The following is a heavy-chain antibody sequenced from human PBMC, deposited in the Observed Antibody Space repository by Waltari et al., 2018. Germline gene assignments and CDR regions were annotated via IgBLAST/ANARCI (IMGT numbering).Heavy chain of an antibody. CDR3: AKSTGSYYEVFDY. CDR1: GFTFSNYG. Sequence: EVRLVESGGGLVQPGGSLTLSCAASGFTFSNYGMSWVRRAPGKGRECVSTIRGSGGTTFYADSVKGRFTMSKDNSKNTLFVQMNSLRFDDTAEYYCAKSTGSYYEVFDYWGRGTLVTVSS. D-gene: IGHD1-26*01. CDR2: IRGSGGTT. J-gene: IGHJ4*02. V-gene: IGHV3-23*04.